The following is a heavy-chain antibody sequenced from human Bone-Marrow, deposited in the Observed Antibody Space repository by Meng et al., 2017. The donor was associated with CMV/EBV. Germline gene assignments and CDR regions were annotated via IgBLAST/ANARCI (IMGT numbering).Heavy chain of an antibody. V-gene: IGHV4-34*01. CDR2: INHSGST. Sequence: GHVPQWGAGRLQPSETRSLTCAVYGGSFSGYYWSRIRQPPGKGLEWIGEINHSGSTNYNPSLKSRVTISVDTSKNQFSLKLSPVTAADTAVYYCARKSTYSSSWYVSKWGQGTLVTVSS. D-gene: IGHD6-13*01. CDR3: ARKSTYSSSWYVSK. CDR1: GGSFSGYY. J-gene: IGHJ4*02.